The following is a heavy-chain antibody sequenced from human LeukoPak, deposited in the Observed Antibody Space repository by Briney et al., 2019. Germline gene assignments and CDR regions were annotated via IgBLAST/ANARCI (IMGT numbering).Heavy chain of an antibody. D-gene: IGHD1-26*01. CDR1: GFTFSSYA. CDR2: ISGSGGST. Sequence: PGGSLRLSCVASGFTFSSYAMSWVRQAPGKGLEWVSVISGSGGSTYHADSVKGRFTISRDNSKNTLFLQMNSLRAEDTAVYYCAKTGRGTTTFHYFDSWGQGTLVTVSS. J-gene: IGHJ4*02. CDR3: AKTGRGTTTFHYFDS. V-gene: IGHV3-23*01.